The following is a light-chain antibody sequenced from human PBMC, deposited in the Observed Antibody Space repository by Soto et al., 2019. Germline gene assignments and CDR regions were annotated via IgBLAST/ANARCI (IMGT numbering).Light chain of an antibody. CDR3: SSYTSSSTYV. V-gene: IGLV2-14*03. CDR1: SSVVGGYNY. J-gene: IGLJ1*01. Sequence: QSVLTQPASVSGSPGQSIAISCTGTSSVVGGYNYVSWYQHRPGKAPKLMIYDVSNRPSGVSNRFSGSKSGYTASLTIPGLQAEDEADYSCSSYTSSSTYVFRTGTKVTVL. CDR2: DVS.